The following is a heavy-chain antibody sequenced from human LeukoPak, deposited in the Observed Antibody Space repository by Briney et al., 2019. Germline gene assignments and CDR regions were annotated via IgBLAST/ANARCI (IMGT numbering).Heavy chain of an antibody. Sequence: ASVKVPCKPSGYTFTVNYLHWVRQAPGQGLEWVGWMNPNSGVTVYAQNFQGRVTMTRDTSISTAYMGLSSLTSDDTAVYYCTRGAGTSWFDYWGQGSLVTVSS. V-gene: IGHV1-2*02. CDR2: MNPNSGVT. J-gene: IGHJ4*02. CDR1: GYTFTVNY. D-gene: IGHD2-2*01. CDR3: TRGAGTSWFDY.